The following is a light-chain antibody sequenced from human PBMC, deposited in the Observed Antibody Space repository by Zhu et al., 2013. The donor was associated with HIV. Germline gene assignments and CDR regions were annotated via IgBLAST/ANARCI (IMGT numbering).Light chain of an antibody. CDR2: DND. J-gene: IGLJ3*02. CDR1: TSNVGRNY. Sequence: QSVLTQPPSVSAAPGQRVTISCSGSTSNVGRNYVSWFQQLPGTAPKLLIYDNDKRPSGIPDRFSGSKSGTSATLAVSGLQSADETDYYCATWDDSLSIPVFGGGTKLTVL. CDR3: ATWDDSLSIPV. V-gene: IGLV1-51*01.